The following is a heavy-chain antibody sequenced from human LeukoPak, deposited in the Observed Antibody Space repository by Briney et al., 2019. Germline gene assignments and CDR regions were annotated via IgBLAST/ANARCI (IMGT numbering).Heavy chain of an antibody. D-gene: IGHD5-18*01. Sequence: PSETLSLTCAVYGGSFSGYYWSWIRQPPGKWLEWIGEINHSGSTNYNPSLKSRVTISVDTSKNQFSLKLSSVTAADTAVYYCARGHTATAFDPWGQGTLVTVSS. CDR1: GGSFSGYY. J-gene: IGHJ5*02. CDR2: INHSGST. CDR3: ARGHTATAFDP. V-gene: IGHV4-34*01.